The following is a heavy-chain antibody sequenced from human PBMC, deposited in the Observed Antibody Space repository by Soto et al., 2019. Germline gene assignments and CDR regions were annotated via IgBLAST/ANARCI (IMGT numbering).Heavy chain of an antibody. J-gene: IGHJ4*02. CDR2: IYRTGST. D-gene: IGHD1-7*01. Sequence: PSETLSLACAVSGGSFTSNNWWTWVRQPPGQGLEWIGEIYRTGSTNYNPSLKSRVTISLDKSENQFSLKVTSLTAADTAVYYCASRDPGTSVDYWGQGTLVTVSS. V-gene: IGHV4-4*02. CDR3: ASRDPGTSVDY. CDR1: GGSFTSNNW.